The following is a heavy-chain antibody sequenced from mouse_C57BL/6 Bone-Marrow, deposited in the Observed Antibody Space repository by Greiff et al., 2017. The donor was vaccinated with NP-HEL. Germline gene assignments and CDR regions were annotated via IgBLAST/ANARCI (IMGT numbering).Heavy chain of an antibody. Sequence: QVQLKESGPGILQPSQTLSLTCSFSGFSLSTFGLGVGWIRQPSGKGLEWLAHIWWDDDKYYNPALKSRLTISKDTSKNQVFLKIANVDTADTATYYCARMNGGLYYYGSRWYFDYWGQGTTLTVSS. CDR3: ARMNGGLYYYGSRWYFDY. J-gene: IGHJ2*01. CDR1: GFSLSTFGLG. CDR2: IWWDDDK. V-gene: IGHV8-8*01. D-gene: IGHD1-1*01.